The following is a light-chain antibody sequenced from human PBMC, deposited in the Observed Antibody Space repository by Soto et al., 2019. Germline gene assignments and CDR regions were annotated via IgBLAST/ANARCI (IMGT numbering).Light chain of an antibody. CDR2: DAS. Sequence: DIQMTQSPSTLSAPTGDRVTITCRASQSISAWLAWYQQKPGKAPKLLIYDASNLESGVPSRFSGSGSGTDFTLTISSLEPEDFAVYYCQQRSNWPGTFGQGTRLEIK. CDR1: QSISAW. CDR3: QQRSNWPGT. J-gene: IGKJ5*01. V-gene: IGKV1-5*01.